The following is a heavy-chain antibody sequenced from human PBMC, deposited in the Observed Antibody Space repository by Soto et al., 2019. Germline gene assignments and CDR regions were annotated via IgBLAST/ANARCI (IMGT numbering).Heavy chain of an antibody. CDR3: ARQGWDSSSWPPYYFDY. CDR2: ISSSGSTI. V-gene: IGHV3-11*01. CDR1: GFTYRDYY. D-gene: IGHD6-13*01. J-gene: IGHJ4*02. Sequence: PGGSLRLSCAASGFTYRDYYMSWIRQAPGKGLEWVSYISSSGSTIYYADSVKGRFTISRDNAKNSLYLQMNSLRAEDTAMYYCARQGWDSSSWPPYYFDYWGQGTLVTVSP.